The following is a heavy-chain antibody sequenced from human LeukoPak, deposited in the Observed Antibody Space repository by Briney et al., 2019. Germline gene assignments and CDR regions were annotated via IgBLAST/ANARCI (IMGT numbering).Heavy chain of an antibody. J-gene: IGHJ3*02. CDR1: GYTFTGYY. V-gene: IGHV1-2*02. Sequence: ASVKVSCKASGYTFTGYYMHWVRQAPGQGLEWMGWINPNSGGTNYAQKFQGRVTMTRDTSISTAYMELSRLRSDDTAVYYCASSLSSSWYGNAFDIWDQGTMVTVSS. CDR3: ASSLSSSWYGNAFDI. D-gene: IGHD6-13*01. CDR2: INPNSGGT.